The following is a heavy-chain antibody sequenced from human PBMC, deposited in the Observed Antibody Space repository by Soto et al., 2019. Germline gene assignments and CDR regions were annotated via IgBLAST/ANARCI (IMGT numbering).Heavy chain of an antibody. V-gene: IGHV4-59*01. CDR2: IYYSGST. J-gene: IGHJ4*02. CDR1: GGSISSYY. Sequence: PSETLSLTCTVSGGSISSYYWSWIRQPPGKGLEWIGYIYYSGSTNYNPSLKSRVTISVDTSKNQFSLKLRSVTDADTAVYYCARGEVRVAMPSGYWGQGTLVTVSS. D-gene: IGHD2-2*01. CDR3: ARGEVRVAMPSGY.